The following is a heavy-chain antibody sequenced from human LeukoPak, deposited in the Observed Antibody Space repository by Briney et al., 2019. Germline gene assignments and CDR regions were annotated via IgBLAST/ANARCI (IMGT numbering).Heavy chain of an antibody. V-gene: IGHV3-7*01. CDR3: ARFTITMTVVVPNFEY. Sequence: GGSLRLSCAASGFTFSNYWMSWVRQAPEKGLEWVANIRQDGSEKYYVDSVKGRFTISRDNAKNSLYLQMNSLRAEDTAVYYCARFTITMTVVVPNFEYWGQGTLVTVSS. D-gene: IGHD3-22*01. CDR2: IRQDGSEK. J-gene: IGHJ4*02. CDR1: GFTFSNYW.